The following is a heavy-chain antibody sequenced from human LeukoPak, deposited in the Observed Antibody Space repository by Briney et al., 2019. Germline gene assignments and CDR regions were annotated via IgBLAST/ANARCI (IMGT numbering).Heavy chain of an antibody. CDR2: INSDGINT. V-gene: IGHV3-74*01. Sequence: GGSLRLSCAASGFTFSNYWMHWVRQAPGKGLVWVSRINSDGINTSYADSVKGRFTISRDSAKNTLNLQMNSLRAEDTAVYYCARDYYGSGSHFDYWGQGTLVTVSS. D-gene: IGHD3-10*01. CDR3: ARDYYGSGSHFDY. CDR1: GFTFSNYW. J-gene: IGHJ4*02.